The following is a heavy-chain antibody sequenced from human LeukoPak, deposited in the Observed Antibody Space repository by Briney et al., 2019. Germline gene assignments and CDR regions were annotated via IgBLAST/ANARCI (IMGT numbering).Heavy chain of an antibody. Sequence: ASAKVSCKASGYTFTIYAMHWVRQAPGHRLEWMGWINAGNGNTKYSQKLQGRVTITRDTSASTAYMELSSLRSEDTAVYYCARVKVLLWFGELFDDAFDIWGQGTMVTVSS. CDR3: ARVKVLLWFGELFDDAFDI. CDR1: GYTFTIYA. CDR2: INAGNGNT. V-gene: IGHV1-3*01. J-gene: IGHJ3*02. D-gene: IGHD3-10*01.